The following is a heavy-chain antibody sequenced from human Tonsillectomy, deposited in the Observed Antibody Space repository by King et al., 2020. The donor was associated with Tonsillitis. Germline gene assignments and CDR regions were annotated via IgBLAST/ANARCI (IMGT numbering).Heavy chain of an antibody. CDR1: GDSISRRGYF. CDR2: VYYSGNT. J-gene: IGHJ4*02. D-gene: IGHD2-2*01. Sequence: QLQESGPGLVKPWETLSLTCTVSGDSISRRGYFWGWIRQPPGKGLEWVSGVYYSGNTYYNPSLKMRVTASVDTSKNQFSLHLNSVTAADTAVYYCARQGVPGGNDYWGQGTLVTVSS. V-gene: IGHV4-39*01. CDR3: ARQGVPGGNDY.